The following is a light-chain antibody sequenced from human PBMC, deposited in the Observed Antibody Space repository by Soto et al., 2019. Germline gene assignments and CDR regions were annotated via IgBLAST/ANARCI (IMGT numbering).Light chain of an antibody. CDR1: QSVSNG. V-gene: IGKV3D-15*01. CDR3: YQHYKWSLIT. Sequence: EIVMTQSPATLSVSPGETATLSCRASQSVSNGLSCYWQKHRGPARRLLYGASSRATSGPARFSSGGSGRTFSPTTISLLYADFAAVYCYQHYKWSLITFGQGTRLENK. CDR2: GAS. J-gene: IGKJ5*01.